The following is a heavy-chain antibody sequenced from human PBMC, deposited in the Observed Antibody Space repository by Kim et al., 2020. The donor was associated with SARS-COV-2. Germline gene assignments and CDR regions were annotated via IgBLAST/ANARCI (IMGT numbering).Heavy chain of an antibody. J-gene: IGHJ6*02. D-gene: IGHD2-2*01. CDR3: ARTSDPYCSSTSCPPRYYYYYGMDV. CDR1: GYSFTNYW. CDR2: IYPGDSDT. Sequence: GESLKISCKGSGYSFTNYWIGWVRQMPGKGLEWMGIIYPGDSDTRYSPSFQGQVTISADKSISTAYLQWSSLKASDTAMYYCARTSDPYCSSTSCPPRYYYYYGMDVGGQGTTVTVSS. V-gene: IGHV5-51*01.